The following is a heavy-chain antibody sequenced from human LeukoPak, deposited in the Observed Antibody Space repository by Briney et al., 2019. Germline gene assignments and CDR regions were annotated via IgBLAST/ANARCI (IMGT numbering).Heavy chain of an antibody. CDR2: ISYDGSHK. CDR3: AKKGADDNGAFDI. D-gene: IGHD3-9*01. V-gene: IGHV3-30*18. Sequence: GGSLRLSCAASGFTFSSYAMHWVRQAPGKGLEWVAVISYDGSHKYYADSVKGRFTISRDNSKNTLYLQMNSLRADDTALYYCAKKGADDNGAFDIWGQGTMVTVSS. J-gene: IGHJ3*02. CDR1: GFTFSSYA.